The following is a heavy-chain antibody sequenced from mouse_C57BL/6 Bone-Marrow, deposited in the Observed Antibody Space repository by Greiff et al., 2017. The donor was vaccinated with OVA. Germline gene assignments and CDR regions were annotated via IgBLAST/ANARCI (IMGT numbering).Heavy chain of an antibody. D-gene: IGHD2-3*01. J-gene: IGHJ4*01. CDR2: INPSSGYT. CDR3: TRDCDGYYLTCLYYYAMDY. CDR1: GYTFTSYW. V-gene: IGHV1-7*01. Sequence: QVQLQQPGAELAKPGASVKLSCKASGYTFTSYWMHWVKQRPGQGLEWIGYINPSSGYTKYNQKFKDKATLTADKSSSTAYMQLSSLTYEDSAVYYCTRDCDGYYLTCLYYYAMDYWGQGTSVTVSS.